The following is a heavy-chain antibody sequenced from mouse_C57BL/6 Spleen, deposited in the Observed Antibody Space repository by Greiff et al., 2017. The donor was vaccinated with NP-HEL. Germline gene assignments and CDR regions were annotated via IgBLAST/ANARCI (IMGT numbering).Heavy chain of an antibody. D-gene: IGHD1-1*01. CDR1: GFNIKDYY. V-gene: IGHV14-2*01. CDR3: ARVTTVVAHFDY. J-gene: IGHJ2*01. CDR2: IDPEDGET. Sequence: EVQLQQSGAELVKPGASVKLSCTASGFNIKDYYMHWVKQRTEQGLEWIGRIDPEDGETKYAPKFQGQATITADTSSTTAYLQRSSLTSEDTAVYYCARVTTVVAHFDYWGQGTTLTVSS.